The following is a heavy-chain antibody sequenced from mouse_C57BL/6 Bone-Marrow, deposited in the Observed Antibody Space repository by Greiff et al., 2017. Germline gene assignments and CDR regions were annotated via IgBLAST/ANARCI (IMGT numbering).Heavy chain of an antibody. D-gene: IGHD2-5*01. Sequence: EVQLQQSGAELVRPGASVKLSCTASGFNIKDDAMPWVKQSPEQGLEWIGWIDPENGDTEYASKFQGKATISADTSSNTAYLQLSSLTSEDTAVYYCTFYSKWTWFAYWGQGTLVTVSA. V-gene: IGHV14-4*01. CDR1: GFNIKDDA. J-gene: IGHJ3*01. CDR2: IDPENGDT. CDR3: TFYSKWTWFAY.